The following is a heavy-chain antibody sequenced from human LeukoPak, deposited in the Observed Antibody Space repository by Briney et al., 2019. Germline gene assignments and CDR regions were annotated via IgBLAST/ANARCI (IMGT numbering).Heavy chain of an antibody. CDR2: IYYTGST. CDR1: GGSISGYY. V-gene: IGHV4-59*01. CDR3: ARVMLTGYSNWFDP. J-gene: IGHJ5*02. Sequence: SETLSLTCTVSGGSISGYYWSWIRQPPGKGLQWIGYIYYTGSTNYNPSLKSRVTISVDTSKNQFSLKLSSVTAADTAVYYCARVMLTGYSNWFDPWGQGTLVTVSS. D-gene: IGHD3-9*01.